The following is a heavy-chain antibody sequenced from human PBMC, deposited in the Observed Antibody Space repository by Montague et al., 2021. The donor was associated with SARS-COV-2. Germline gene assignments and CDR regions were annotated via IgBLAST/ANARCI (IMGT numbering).Heavy chain of an antibody. CDR2: MHFTGNT. CDR3: ARGRIDFGAGRQGTIDF. V-gene: IGHV4-4*07. D-gene: IGHD3-10*01. CDR1: GDSITDHY. J-gene: IGHJ4*02. Sequence: SETLSLTCSVSGDSITDHYWSWIRQPPGKGLEWIGRMHFTGNTNFNPFLNSRVTMSADTSKNQFSLKLTSVTAADTAVYFCARGRIDFGAGRQGTIDFWGQGTLVTVSS.